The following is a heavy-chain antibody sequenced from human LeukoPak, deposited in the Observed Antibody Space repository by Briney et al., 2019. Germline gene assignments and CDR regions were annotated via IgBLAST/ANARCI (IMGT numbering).Heavy chain of an antibody. CDR1: GGSISSYC. CDR3: ARDVPYCSSSSCFLNWFDP. V-gene: IGHV4-4*07. CDR2: IYTSGST. J-gene: IGHJ5*02. Sequence: KPSETLSLTCTVSGGSISSYCWSRIRQPAGKGLEWIGRIYTSGSTNYNPSLKSRVTMSVDTSKNQFSLELSSVTAADTAVYYCARDVPYCSSSSCFLNWFDPWGQGTLVTVSS. D-gene: IGHD2-2*01.